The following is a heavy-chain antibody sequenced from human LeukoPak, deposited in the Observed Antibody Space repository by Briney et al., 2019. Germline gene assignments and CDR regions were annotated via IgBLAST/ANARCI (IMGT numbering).Heavy chain of an antibody. D-gene: IGHD1-26*01. CDR2: ISYDGSNK. CDR1: GFTFSSYA. J-gene: IGHJ4*02. V-gene: IGHV3-30-3*01. Sequence: GGSLRLSCAASGFTFSSYAMHWVRQAPGKGLEWVAVISYDGSNKYYADSVKGRFTISRDNSKNTLYLQMNSLRAEDTAVYYCARPFRRWELPDYFDHWGQGTLVTVSS. CDR3: ARPFRRWELPDYFDH.